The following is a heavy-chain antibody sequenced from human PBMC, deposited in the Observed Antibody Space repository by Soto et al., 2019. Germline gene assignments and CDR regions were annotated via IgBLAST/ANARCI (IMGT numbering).Heavy chain of an antibody. D-gene: IGHD6-13*01. J-gene: IGHJ5*02. CDR3: ARDTYSSSWYENWFDP. CDR1: GYTFTSYD. V-gene: IGHV1-8*01. CDR2: MNPNSGNT. Sequence: QVQLVQSGAEVKKPGASVKGSCKASGYTFTSYDINWVRQATGQGLEWMGWMNPNSGNTGYAQKFQGRVTMTRNTSISTAYMELSSLRSEDTAVYYCARDTYSSSWYENWFDPWGQGTLVTVSS.